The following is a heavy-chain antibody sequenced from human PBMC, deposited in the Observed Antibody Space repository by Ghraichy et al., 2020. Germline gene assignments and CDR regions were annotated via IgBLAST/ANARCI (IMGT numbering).Heavy chain of an antibody. Sequence: SETLSLTCAVYGGSLTSFYWSWIRQPPGKELEWIGEINHSGMTSYNPSLKSRVTVSVDTSTNQVSLKLSSVTAADTAVYYCAARPPGRRWFDPWGQGSLVIVSS. V-gene: IGHV4-34*01. CDR2: INHSGMT. J-gene: IGHJ5*02. CDR1: GGSLTSFY. D-gene: IGHD6-25*01. CDR3: AARPPGRRWFDP.